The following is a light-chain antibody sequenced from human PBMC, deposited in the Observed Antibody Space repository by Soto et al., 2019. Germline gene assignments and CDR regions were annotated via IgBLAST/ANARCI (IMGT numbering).Light chain of an antibody. J-gene: IGKJ2*01. CDR2: AAS. V-gene: IGKV1-39*01. CDR1: QSISSY. CDR3: QQSYSTPSST. Sequence: DIQMTQSPSSLSASVGDRVTITCRASQSISSYLNWSQQKPGKAPKLLIYAASSLQSGVPSRFSGSGSGTDVTLTISSLQPEDFATYYCQQSYSTPSSTFGQGTKLEIK.